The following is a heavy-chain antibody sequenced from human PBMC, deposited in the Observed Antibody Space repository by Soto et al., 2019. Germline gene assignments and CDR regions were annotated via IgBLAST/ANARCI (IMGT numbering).Heavy chain of an antibody. J-gene: IGHJ4*02. CDR3: AKGKTSGWYYFDF. Sequence: EVQLLESGGGVVQPGGSLRLSCVASGFNFKKFAMAWVRQAAGEGLEWVSGISCCGGSASYADSVKGRFSIARDDSKNTVSLQMNSLRADDTAVYYCAKGKTSGWYYFDFWGQGTLVTVSS. CDR1: GFNFKKFA. V-gene: IGHV3-23*01. D-gene: IGHD6-19*01. CDR2: ISCCGGSA.